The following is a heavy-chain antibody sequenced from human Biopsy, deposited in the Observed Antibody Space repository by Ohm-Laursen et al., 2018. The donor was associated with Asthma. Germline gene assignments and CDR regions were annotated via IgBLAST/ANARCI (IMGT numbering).Heavy chain of an antibody. J-gene: IGHJ3*02. Sequence: SDTLSLTWAVSGGSISSSSYYWGWIRQPPGKGLEWIAYIYSSGDTYYNPSLKSRVTISVDTSKNQFSLKLSSVTAADTAVYYCARQGYDFWSGYFDAFDIWGQGTMVTVSS. D-gene: IGHD3-3*01. V-gene: IGHV4-39*01. CDR2: IYSSGDT. CDR1: GGSISSSSYY. CDR3: ARQGYDFWSGYFDAFDI.